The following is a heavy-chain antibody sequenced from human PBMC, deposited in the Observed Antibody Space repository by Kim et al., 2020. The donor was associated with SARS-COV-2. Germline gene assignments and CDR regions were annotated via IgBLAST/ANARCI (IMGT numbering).Heavy chain of an antibody. D-gene: IGHD3-22*01. V-gene: IGHV3-30*04. CDR1: GFTFSSYA. Sequence: GGSLRLSCAASGFTFSSYAMHWVRQAPGKGLEWVAVISYDGSNKYYADSVKGRFTISRDNSKNTLYLQMNSLRAEDTAVYYCARSDYDSSGNYFDYWGQGTLVTVSS. CDR3: ARSDYDSSGNYFDY. CDR2: ISYDGSNK. J-gene: IGHJ4*02.